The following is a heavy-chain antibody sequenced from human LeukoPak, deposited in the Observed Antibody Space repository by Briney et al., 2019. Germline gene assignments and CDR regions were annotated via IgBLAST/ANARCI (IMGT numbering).Heavy chain of an antibody. CDR3: ARVYSSGWYYFDY. Sequence: SQTLSLTCAVSGGSISSGGYSWSWIPQPPGKGLEWIGYIYHSGSTYYNPSLKSRVTISVNRSKNQFLLKMSSVTAADTAVYYCARVYSSGWYYFDYWGQGTLVTVSS. CDR2: IYHSGST. CDR1: GGSISSGGYS. V-gene: IGHV4-30-2*01. J-gene: IGHJ4*02. D-gene: IGHD6-19*01.